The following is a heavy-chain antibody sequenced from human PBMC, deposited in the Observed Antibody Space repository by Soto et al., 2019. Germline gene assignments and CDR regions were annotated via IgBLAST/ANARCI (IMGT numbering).Heavy chain of an antibody. Sequence: PSETLSLTCAVSGSSINTGYYWGWIRQPPGKGLEWIGSVYHSGSTYYNPSLKSRVTISVDTSNNKFSLTLTSVTAADTAAYYCARAGPYYGTGSYFDYWGQGTLVTVSS. J-gene: IGHJ4*02. CDR2: VYHSGST. V-gene: IGHV4-38-2*01. CDR1: GSSINTGYY. CDR3: ARAGPYYGTGSYFDY. D-gene: IGHD3-10*01.